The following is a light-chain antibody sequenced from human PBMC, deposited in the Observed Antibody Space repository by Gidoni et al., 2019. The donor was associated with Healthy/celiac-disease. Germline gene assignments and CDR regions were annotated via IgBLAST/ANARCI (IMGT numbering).Light chain of an antibody. CDR3: QKLNSYPPNT. J-gene: IGKJ2*01. CDR2: AAS. Sequence: DIQFTQSPSFLSASVGDRVTITCRASQGISSYLAWYQQKPGKAPKLLIYAASTLQSGVPSRFSGSGSGTEFTLTISSLQPEDFATYYCQKLNSYPPNTFXQXTKLEIK. CDR1: QGISSY. V-gene: IGKV1-9*01.